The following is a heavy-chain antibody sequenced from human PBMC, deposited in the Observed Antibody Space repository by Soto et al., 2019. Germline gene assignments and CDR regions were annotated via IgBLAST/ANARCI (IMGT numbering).Heavy chain of an antibody. V-gene: IGHV1-3*01. D-gene: IGHD4-17*01. J-gene: IGHJ6*02. CDR1: GGTFSSYT. CDR3: ARDTAPFDA. CDR2: INAGNGNT. Sequence: ASVKVSCKASGGTFSSYTISWVRQAPGQGLEWMGWINAGNGNTKYSQKFQGRVTITRDTSASTAYMELSSLRSEDTAVYYCARDTAPFDAWGQGTTVTVSS.